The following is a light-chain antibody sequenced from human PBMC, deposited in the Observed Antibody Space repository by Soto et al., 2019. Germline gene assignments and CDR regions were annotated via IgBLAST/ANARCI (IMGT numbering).Light chain of an antibody. Sequence: EIVMTQSAATLSVSPGERATLSCRASQSVSSNLAWYQQKPGQAPRLLIYGASTRATGIPARFSGSGSGTEFTLTISSLQSEDFAVYYCQQYKNWPRWTFGQGTKVDIK. CDR3: QQYKNWPRWT. CDR1: QSVSSN. V-gene: IGKV3-15*01. J-gene: IGKJ1*01. CDR2: GAS.